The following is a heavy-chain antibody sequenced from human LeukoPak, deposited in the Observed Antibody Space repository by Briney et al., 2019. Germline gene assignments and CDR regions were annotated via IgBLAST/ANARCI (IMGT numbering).Heavy chain of an antibody. CDR3: AREVYGSGSSFDY. J-gene: IGHJ4*02. Sequence: GRSLRLSCAASGFTFSSYEMNWVRQAPGKGLEWVSYISSSGSTIYYADSVKGRFTISRDNAKNSLYLQMNSLRAEDTAVYYCAREVYGSGSSFDYWGQGTLVTVSS. CDR2: ISSSGSTI. V-gene: IGHV3-48*03. D-gene: IGHD3-10*01. CDR1: GFTFSSYE.